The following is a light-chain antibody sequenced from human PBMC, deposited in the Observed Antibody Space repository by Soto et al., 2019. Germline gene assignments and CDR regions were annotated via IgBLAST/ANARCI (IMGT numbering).Light chain of an antibody. Sequence: QSALTQPASVSASPGQSITISCTGTSSDVGGYNYVSWYQQHPGKAPKLMIYEVSNRPSGVSNRFSGSKSGNTASLTISGLQAEDEADYYCTSYTSSITYVFGTGTKSPS. V-gene: IGLV2-14*01. CDR1: SSDVGGYNY. J-gene: IGLJ1*01. CDR2: EVS. CDR3: TSYTSSITYV.